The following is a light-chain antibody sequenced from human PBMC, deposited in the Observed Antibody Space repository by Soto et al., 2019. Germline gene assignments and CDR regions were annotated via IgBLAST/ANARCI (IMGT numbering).Light chain of an antibody. J-gene: IGKJ1*01. Sequence: EIVLTQSPATLSLSPGERATLSCRASQTVGNFLGWYQQKPGQAPRLLIYDTSTRHTGIPARFSGSGSGTDLTLTISSLEPEDFAVYYCQHRDNWLWTFGQGTKVEIK. CDR3: QHRDNWLWT. CDR2: DTS. CDR1: QTVGNF. V-gene: IGKV3-11*01.